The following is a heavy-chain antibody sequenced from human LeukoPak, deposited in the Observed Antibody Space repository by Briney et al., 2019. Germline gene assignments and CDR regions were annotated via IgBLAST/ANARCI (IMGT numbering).Heavy chain of an antibody. J-gene: IGHJ4*02. CDR3: AKDWGNYDFWSGYYDY. V-gene: IGHV3-30-3*01. D-gene: IGHD3-3*01. Sequence: GRSLRLSCAASGFTFSSYAMHWVRQAPGKGLEWVAVISYDGSNKYYADSVKGRFTISRDNSKNTLYLQMNSLRAEDTAVYYCAKDWGNYDFWSGYYDYWGQGTLVTVSS. CDR2: ISYDGSNK. CDR1: GFTFSSYA.